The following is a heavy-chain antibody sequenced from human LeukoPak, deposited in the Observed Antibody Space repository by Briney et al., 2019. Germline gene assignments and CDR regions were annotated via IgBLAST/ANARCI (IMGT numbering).Heavy chain of an antibody. CDR2: ISYDGSNK. CDR3: AREWVSANSNGYGDFDY. J-gene: IGHJ4*02. CDR1: GFTFSSYA. Sequence: GGSLRLSCAASGFTFSSYAMHWVRQAPGKGLEWVAVISYDGSNKYYADSVKGRFTISRDNSKNTLYLQMNSLRAEDTAVYYCAREWVSANSNGYGDFDYWGQGTLVTVSS. D-gene: IGHD5-18*01. V-gene: IGHV3-30*04.